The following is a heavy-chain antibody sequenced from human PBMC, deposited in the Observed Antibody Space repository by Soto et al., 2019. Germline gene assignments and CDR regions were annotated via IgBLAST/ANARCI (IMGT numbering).Heavy chain of an antibody. D-gene: IGHD3-16*01. CDR1: GFPFSSYA. CDR3: AKGGYYSLFDI. Sequence: GGSLRLSCVASGFPFSSYAMSWVRQTPGKGLEWVSGISGSGGRTYYADSVKGRFTISRDNSNNTLSLQMHVLRVEDTAVYFCAKGGYYSLFDIWGQGTMVTVSS. V-gene: IGHV3-23*01. CDR2: ISGSGGRT. J-gene: IGHJ3*02.